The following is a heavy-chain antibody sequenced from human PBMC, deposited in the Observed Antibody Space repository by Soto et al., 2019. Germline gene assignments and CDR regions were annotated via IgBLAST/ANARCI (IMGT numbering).Heavy chain of an antibody. CDR3: ARESRFGDLTYYYYGMEV. D-gene: IGHD3-10*01. CDR1: GGSISSGDYY. J-gene: IGHJ6*02. CDR2: IYYSGST. Sequence: SETLSLTCTVSGGSISSGDYYWSWIRQPPGKGLEWIGYIYYSGSTYYNPSLKSRVTISVDTSKNQFSLKLSSVTAADTAVYYCARESRFGDLTYYYYGMEVWGQETTVTV. V-gene: IGHV4-30-4*01.